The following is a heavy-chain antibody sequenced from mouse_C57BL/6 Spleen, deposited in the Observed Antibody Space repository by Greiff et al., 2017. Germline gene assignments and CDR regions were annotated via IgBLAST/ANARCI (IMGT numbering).Heavy chain of an antibody. V-gene: IGHV7-3*01. D-gene: IGHD1-1*01. Sequence: EVQVVESGGGLVQPGGSLSLSCAASGFTFTDYYMSWVRQPPGKALEWLGFIRNKANGYTTEYSASVKGRLTISRDNSQSILYLQMNALRAEDSATYYCASPSNYYGRSYGAMDYWGQGTSVTVSS. CDR3: ASPSNYYGRSYGAMDY. J-gene: IGHJ4*01. CDR1: GFTFTDYY. CDR2: IRNKANGYTT.